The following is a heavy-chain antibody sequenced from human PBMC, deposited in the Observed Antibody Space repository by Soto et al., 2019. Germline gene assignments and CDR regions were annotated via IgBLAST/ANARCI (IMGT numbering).Heavy chain of an antibody. V-gene: IGHV4-39*01. CDR3: ARTLVVATTYFDY. CDR1: GGSISSSSYY. CDR2: IYYSGST. Sequence: QLQLQESGPGLVEPSEPLSLTCTVSGGSISSSSYYWGWIRQPPGKGLEWIGSIYYSGSTYYNPSLKSRVTISGDTYKNQFSLKLSSVNAADTAVYYCARTLVVATTYFDYWGQGTLVTVSS. D-gene: IGHD2-15*01. J-gene: IGHJ4*02.